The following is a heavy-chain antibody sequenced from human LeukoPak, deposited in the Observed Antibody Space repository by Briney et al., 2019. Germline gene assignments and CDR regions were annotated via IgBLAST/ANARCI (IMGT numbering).Heavy chain of an antibody. CDR1: GFTFSSYS. D-gene: IGHD2-2*01. Sequence: GGSLRLSCAASGFTFSSYSMNWVRQAPGKGLEWVSSISSSSSYIYYADSVKGRFTISRDNAKNSLYLQMNSLRAGDTAVYYCATSGGDIVVVPAASPGGMDVWGQGTTVTVSS. J-gene: IGHJ6*02. CDR3: ATSGGDIVVVPAASPGGMDV. CDR2: ISSSSSYI. V-gene: IGHV3-21*01.